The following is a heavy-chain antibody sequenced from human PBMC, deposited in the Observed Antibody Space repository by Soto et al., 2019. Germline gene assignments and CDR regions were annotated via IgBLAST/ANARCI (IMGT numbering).Heavy chain of an antibody. CDR2: IDNDGRTT. J-gene: IGHJ4*02. D-gene: IGHD2-15*01. Sequence: EVQLVESGGGLVQPGGSLRLSCAASGYTFSNYWMHWVRQAPGMGLVWVSRIDNDGRTTNYADSVMGLFTISRDNAKATLSLQTDSLRAVDTAVYYCTRDLVGASSNWGPGTLVTVSS. V-gene: IGHV3-74*01. CDR1: GYTFSNYW. CDR3: TRDLVGASSN.